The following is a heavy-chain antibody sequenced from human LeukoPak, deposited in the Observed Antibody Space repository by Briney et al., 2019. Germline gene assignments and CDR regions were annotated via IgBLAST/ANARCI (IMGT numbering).Heavy chain of an antibody. CDR1: GFTFYDSA. J-gene: IGHJ4*02. D-gene: IGHD6-6*01. CDR3: TKDITRSSARGFDY. Sequence: PGGSLRLSCAASGFTFYDSAMHWVRQAPGKGLEWVSLISGDGGSTYYADSVKGRFTISRDNSKNPLYLQMNSLRTEDTALYYCTKDITRSSARGFDYWGQGTLVTVSS. V-gene: IGHV3-43*02. CDR2: ISGDGGST.